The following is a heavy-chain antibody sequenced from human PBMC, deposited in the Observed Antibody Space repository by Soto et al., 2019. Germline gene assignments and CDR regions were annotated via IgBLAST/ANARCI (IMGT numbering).Heavy chain of an antibody. V-gene: IGHV5-51*01. Sequence: PGQSLKISCKGSGYSFSTYWIGWVRHVPGKGVQWMAMRPPGDSDTKCSQPFQGQVTISADKCISSGYLQWNSLKASETAMYYCARHDKYYDILTGYYFDYWGQGTLVTVSS. D-gene: IGHD3-9*01. CDR1: GYSFSTYW. CDR3: ARHDKYYDILTGYYFDY. CDR2: RPPGDSDT. J-gene: IGHJ4*02.